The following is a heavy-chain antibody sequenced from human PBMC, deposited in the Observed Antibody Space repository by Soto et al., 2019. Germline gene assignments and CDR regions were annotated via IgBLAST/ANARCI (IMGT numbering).Heavy chain of an antibody. CDR2: IAYTGHTQ. CDR1: KFTFGSYC. J-gene: IGHJ4*01. D-gene: IGHD3-10*01. V-gene: IGHV3-30*02. CDR3: VKDQVVEGPYYGHYELFF. Sequence: HPGGSLRLACATSKFTFGSYCMHWVRQAPDKWLQCVANIAYTGHTQDLPDTVKGRFTVSRDKSKNTLYLQMSSLRIEDTAVYYCVKDQVVEGPYYGHYELFFWGLGTLVTVSS.